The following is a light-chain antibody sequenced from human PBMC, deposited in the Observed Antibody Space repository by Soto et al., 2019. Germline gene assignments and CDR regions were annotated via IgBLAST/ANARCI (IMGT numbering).Light chain of an antibody. Sequence: IVLTLKNNTLSLSPGERATLSCRASQSFSSSNFAWYQQTPGQAPRLLIYGASSRATGIPDRFSGSGSGTVFTLTINILESEDFAVFRCHQDVNAPLTFGQGT. CDR1: QSFSSSN. CDR2: GAS. J-gene: IGKJ1*01. V-gene: IGKV3-20*01. CDR3: HQDVNAPLT.